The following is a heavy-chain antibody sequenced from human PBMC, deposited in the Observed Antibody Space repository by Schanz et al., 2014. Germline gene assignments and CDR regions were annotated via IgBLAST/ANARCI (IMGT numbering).Heavy chain of an antibody. CDR2: FHHEDGDT. Sequence: QVQLVQSGAEVKKPGASVKVSCKVSGYSLNELSMHWVRQAPGRGLEWMGGFHHEDGDTVYAQKFQGRVIMTRDTALKTAYREMTDQKSEDAGLYYCAIHYGDSPVWGQGTLIAVSS. D-gene: IGHD4-17*01. J-gene: IGHJ4*02. V-gene: IGHV1-24*01. CDR3: AIHYGDSPV. CDR1: GYSLNELS.